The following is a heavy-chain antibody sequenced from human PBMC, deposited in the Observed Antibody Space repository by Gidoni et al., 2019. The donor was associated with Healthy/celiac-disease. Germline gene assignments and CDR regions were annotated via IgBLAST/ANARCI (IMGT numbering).Heavy chain of an antibody. CDR2: ISSSSSYI. Sequence: EVQLVESGGGLVKPGGSLRLSCAASGFTFSSYSMNWVRQAPGKGLEWVSSISSSSSYIYYADSVKGRFTISRDNAKNSLYLHMLSLRAEDTAVYYCARGDSGYYFDYWGQGTLVTVSS. V-gene: IGHV3-21*01. J-gene: IGHJ4*02. CDR1: GFTFSSYS. D-gene: IGHD5-12*01. CDR3: ARGDSGYYFDY.